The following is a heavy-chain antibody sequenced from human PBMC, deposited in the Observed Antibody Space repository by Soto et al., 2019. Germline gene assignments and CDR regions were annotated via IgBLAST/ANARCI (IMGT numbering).Heavy chain of an antibody. J-gene: IGHJ6*02. CDR2: TYYTGST. D-gene: IGHD5-18*01. CDR1: GGSMNDVTHY. Sequence: SETLSLTCSVSGGSMNDVTHYWAWIRQPPGKGLEWIATTYYTGSTYYNSSLKSRATISVDTSQNQFSLELTSVTAADTAVYHCASARYFGVDVWGHGTTVTVSS. CDR3: ASARYFGVDV. V-gene: IGHV4-39*01.